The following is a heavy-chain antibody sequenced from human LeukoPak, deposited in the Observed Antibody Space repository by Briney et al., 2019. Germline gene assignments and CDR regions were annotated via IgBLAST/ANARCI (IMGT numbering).Heavy chain of an antibody. J-gene: IGHJ4*02. Sequence: SETLSLTCTVSGGSISSGGYYWSWIRQHPGKGLEWIGYIYYSGSTYYNPSLKSRVTIFVDTAKNQFSLRLNSVTAADTAVYYCARQIGAPGFDYWGQGTLVTVSS. CDR1: GGSISSGGYY. V-gene: IGHV4-31*03. CDR3: ARQIGAPGFDY. D-gene: IGHD3-10*01. CDR2: IYYSGST.